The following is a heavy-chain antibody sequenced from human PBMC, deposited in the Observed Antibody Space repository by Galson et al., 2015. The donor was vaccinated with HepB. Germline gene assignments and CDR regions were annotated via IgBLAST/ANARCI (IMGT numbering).Heavy chain of an antibody. D-gene: IGHD3-10*01. CDR2: MNPNSGNT. V-gene: IGHV1-8*01. Sequence: SVKVSCKASGYTFTSYDINWVRQATGQGLEWMGWMNPNSGNTGYAQKFQGRVTMTRNTSISTAYMELSSLRSEDTAVYCCARRPNFDGIWFGELSDWGQGTLVTVSS. CDR3: ARRPNFDGIWFGELSD. CDR1: GYTFTSYD. J-gene: IGHJ4*02.